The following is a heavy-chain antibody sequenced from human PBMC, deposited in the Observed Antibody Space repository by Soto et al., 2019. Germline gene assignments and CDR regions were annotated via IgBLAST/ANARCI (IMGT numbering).Heavy chain of an antibody. CDR1: GGSFSGYH. CDR3: ARIPGSDYSDPHDY. D-gene: IGHD4-17*01. CDR2: ITHRGSP. J-gene: IGHJ4*02. Sequence: QVQLQQWGAGLLKPSETLSLTCAVYGGSFSGYHWTWIRQPPGRGLDWIGEITHRGSPNYNPSLKSRVTISVDTSKNQLSLNLRSVTAADTAVYYCARIPGSDYSDPHDYWGQGTLVTVSS. V-gene: IGHV4-34*01.